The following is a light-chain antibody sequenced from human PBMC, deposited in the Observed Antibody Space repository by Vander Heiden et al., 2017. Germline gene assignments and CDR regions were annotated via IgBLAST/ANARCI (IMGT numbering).Light chain of an antibody. CDR1: QSVLHSSNNKNN. V-gene: IGKV4-1*01. CDR3: QQHYSTPYT. Sequence: DIVMTQSPDSLAVSLGERATINCKSSQSVLHSSNNKNNLAWYKQKPGQPPKLLMYWASTRESGVPDRFSGSGSGTDFTLTISSLQAEDVAVYYCQQHYSTPYTFGQGTKLEIK. J-gene: IGKJ2*01. CDR2: WAS.